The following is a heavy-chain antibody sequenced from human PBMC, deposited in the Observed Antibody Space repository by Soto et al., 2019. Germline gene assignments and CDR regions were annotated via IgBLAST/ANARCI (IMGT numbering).Heavy chain of an antibody. CDR2: ISYDGSNK. CDR3: ARDFVVTSTWYYGMDV. CDR1: GFTFSSYA. J-gene: IGHJ6*02. Sequence: QVQLVESGGGVVQPGRSLRLSCAASGFTFSSYAMHWVRQAPGKGLEWVAVISYDGSNKYYADSVKGRFTISRDNSKNTLYLQMNSLRAEDTAVYYCARDFVVTSTWYYGMDVWGQGTTVTVSS. D-gene: IGHD2-21*02. V-gene: IGHV3-30-3*01.